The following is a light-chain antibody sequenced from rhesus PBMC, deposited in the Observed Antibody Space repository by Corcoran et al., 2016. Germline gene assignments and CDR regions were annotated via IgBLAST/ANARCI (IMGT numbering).Light chain of an antibody. CDR2: GAY. V-gene: IGKV3-53*01. CDR1: QSVGSY. CDR3: QMYSNSPWT. J-gene: IGKJ1*01. Sequence: QVILTQSPATLSLSPGERATLSCRASQSVGSYLAWYQQKPGQAPRLLIYGAYSRATGIPDRFRGSGSWTDFSLSISSREPEDFSLYFCQMYSNSPWTFGQGTKVEIK.